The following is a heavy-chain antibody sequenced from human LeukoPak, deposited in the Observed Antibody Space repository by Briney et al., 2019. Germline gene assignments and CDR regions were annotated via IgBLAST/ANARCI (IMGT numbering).Heavy chain of an antibody. J-gene: IGHJ4*02. CDR3: AKEYRYSSSWYGEFDY. CDR2: IRYDGSNK. CDR1: GFTFSSYS. V-gene: IGHV3-30*02. Sequence: GGSLRLSCAASGFTFSSYSMHWVRQAPDKGQEWVAFIRYDGSNKYYADSAKGRFTISRDNSKNTLYLQMNSLRAEDTAVYYCAKEYRYSSSWYGEFDYWGQGTLVTVSS. D-gene: IGHD6-13*01.